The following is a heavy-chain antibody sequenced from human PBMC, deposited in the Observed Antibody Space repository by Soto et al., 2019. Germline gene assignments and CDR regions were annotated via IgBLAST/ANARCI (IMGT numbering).Heavy chain of an antibody. D-gene: IGHD3-16*01. CDR3: ALLTLLPHYYYVMDV. CDR1: GYTFTGYY. J-gene: IGHJ6*02. V-gene: IGHV1-2*02. Sequence: PSVKVACKASGYTFTGYYMHWVRQAPGQGLEWMGWVNPNSGGTNYAQKFQGRVTMTRDTSISTAYMELSRLRSDDTAVYYCALLTLLPHYYYVMDVRGQRSTVTVSS. CDR2: VNPNSGGT.